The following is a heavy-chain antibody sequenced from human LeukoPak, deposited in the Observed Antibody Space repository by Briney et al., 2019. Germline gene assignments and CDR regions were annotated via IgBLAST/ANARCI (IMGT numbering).Heavy chain of an antibody. CDR2: TNPNSGNT. D-gene: IGHD4-17*01. Sequence: ASVKVSCKASGYTFTSYDINWVRQATGQGLEWMGWTNPNSGNTGYAQKFQGRVTMTRNTSISTAYMELSSLRSEDTAVYYCARVADYGDYFDYWGQGTLVTVSS. CDR3: ARVADYGDYFDY. CDR1: GYTFTSYD. J-gene: IGHJ4*02. V-gene: IGHV1-8*01.